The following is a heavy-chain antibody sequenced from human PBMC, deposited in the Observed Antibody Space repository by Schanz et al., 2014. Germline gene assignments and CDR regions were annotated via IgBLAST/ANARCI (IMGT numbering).Heavy chain of an antibody. D-gene: IGHD6-6*01. V-gene: IGHV4-31*03. CDR1: GVSINSDAFY. Sequence: QVQLQESGPGVVKPSQTLSLTCTVSGVSINSDAFYWTWIRQHPGKGLEWVGYIYYSGGTYYSPSLKSRVSISLDTSKNQFSLNLSSVTAADTAVYYCARDRLAAQGIDSWGQGTLVTVSS. J-gene: IGHJ4*02. CDR2: IYYSGGT. CDR3: ARDRLAAQGIDS.